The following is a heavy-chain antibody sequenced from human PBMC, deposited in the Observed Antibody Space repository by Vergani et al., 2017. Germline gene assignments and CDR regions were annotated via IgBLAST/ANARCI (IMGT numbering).Heavy chain of an antibody. J-gene: IGHJ2*01. Sequence: QVQLVESGGGVVQPGRSLRLSCAASGFTFSSYGMHWVRQAPGKGLEWVAVIWYDGSNKYYADSVKGRFTISRDNSKNTLYLQMNSLRAEDTAVHYCARDPGSSSWKPNWYFDLWGRGTLVTVSS. CDR3: ARDPGSSSWKPNWYFDL. D-gene: IGHD6-13*01. CDR1: GFTFSSYG. CDR2: IWYDGSNK. V-gene: IGHV3-33*01.